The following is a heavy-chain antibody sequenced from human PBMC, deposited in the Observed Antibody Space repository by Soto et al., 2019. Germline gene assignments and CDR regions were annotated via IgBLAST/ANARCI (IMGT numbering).Heavy chain of an antibody. D-gene: IGHD3-9*01. CDR1: GFTVTSYW. CDR3: ARVMTGYWNFDY. Sequence: DVQLVESGGGIVQPGGSLRLSCAASGFTVTSYWMHWVRQAPGKGRVWVSRTSPAGSSTYYADFVRGRFTISKDTAKNALSLQKNSLGAEDTAVDYCARVMTGYWNFDYWGQGTMVTVSS. V-gene: IGHV3-74*01. CDR2: TSPAGSST. J-gene: IGHJ4*02.